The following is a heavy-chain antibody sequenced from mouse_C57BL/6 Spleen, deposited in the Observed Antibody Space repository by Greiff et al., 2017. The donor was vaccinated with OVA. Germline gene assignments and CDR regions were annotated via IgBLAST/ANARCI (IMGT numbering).Heavy chain of an antibody. Sequence: QVQLQQPGTELVKPGASVKLSCKAPGYTFTSYWMHWVKQRPGQGLEWVGNINPSNGGTNYNEKFKSKATLTVDKSSSAANMQLSSLTSEDSAVYYCARRVLRNYAIDYWGQGTSVTVSS. CDR1: GYTFTSYW. V-gene: IGHV1-53*01. D-gene: IGHD1-1*01. CDR2: INPSNGGT. J-gene: IGHJ4*01. CDR3: ARRVLRNYAIDY.